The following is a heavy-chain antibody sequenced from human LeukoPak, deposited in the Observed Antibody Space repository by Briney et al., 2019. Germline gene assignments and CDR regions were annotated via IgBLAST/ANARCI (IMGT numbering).Heavy chain of an antibody. CDR1: GFTFSSYA. D-gene: IGHD6-19*01. Sequence: GGSLRLSCAASGFTFSSYAMRWVRQAPGKGLEYVSAISSNGGSTYYANSVKGRFTISRDNSKNTLYLQMGSLRAEDMAVYYCARSPAREQWLVRRYFDYWGQGTLVTVSS. J-gene: IGHJ4*02. V-gene: IGHV3-64*01. CDR3: ARSPAREQWLVRRYFDY. CDR2: ISSNGGST.